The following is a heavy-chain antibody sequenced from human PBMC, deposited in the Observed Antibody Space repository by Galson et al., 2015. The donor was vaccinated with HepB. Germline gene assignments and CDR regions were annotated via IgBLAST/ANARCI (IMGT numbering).Heavy chain of an antibody. J-gene: IGHJ4*02. V-gene: IGHV3-30*03. CDR3: TRAVREPDSGYFDS. D-gene: IGHD1-14*01. Sequence: QAPGKGLEWVTFISHDGSNEYYEDSVKGRFTISRDNSKSTLFLLMNNMRSEDTAMYYCTRAVREPDSGYFDSWGQGALVTVSS. CDR2: ISHDGSNE.